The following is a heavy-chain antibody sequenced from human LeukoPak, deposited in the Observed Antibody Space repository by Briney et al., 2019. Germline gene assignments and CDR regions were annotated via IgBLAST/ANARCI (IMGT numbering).Heavy chain of an antibody. J-gene: IGHJ4*02. CDR1: GYSISSGYY. Sequence: PSETLSLTCAVSGYSISSGYYWGWIRQPPGKGLEWIGSIYHSGSTYYNPSLKSRVTISVDTSKNQFSLKLSSVTAADTAVYYCARLMGTTNYFDYWGQGTLVTVSS. D-gene: IGHD4-11*01. CDR2: IYHSGST. CDR3: ARLMGTTNYFDY. V-gene: IGHV4-38-2*01.